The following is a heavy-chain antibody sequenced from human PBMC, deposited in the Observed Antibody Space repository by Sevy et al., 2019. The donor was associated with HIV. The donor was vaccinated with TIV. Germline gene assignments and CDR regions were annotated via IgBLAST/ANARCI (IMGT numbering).Heavy chain of an antibody. D-gene: IGHD6-13*01. CDR2: IQYDGNNR. CDR1: QFTFSHYG. J-gene: IGHJ4*01. V-gene: IGHV3-30*02. Sequence: GRSLRLSCAASQFTFSHYGMHWVRQAPGKGLEWVAFIQYDGNNRYYADSVKGRFTISRDNSRNTLYLQMNSLRSEDTAIYYCAKNTAAAGTGGFHYWGHGTLVTVSS. CDR3: AKNTAAAGTGGFHY.